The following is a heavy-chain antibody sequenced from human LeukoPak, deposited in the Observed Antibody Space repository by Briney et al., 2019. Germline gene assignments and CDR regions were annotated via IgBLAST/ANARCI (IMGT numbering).Heavy chain of an antibody. J-gene: IGHJ6*02. V-gene: IGHV3-7*01. D-gene: IGHD5-24*01. CDR3: AREDSYPSFRGMDV. Sequence: GGSLRLSCAASGFTFSSYWMSWVRQAPGKGLEWVANIKQDGSEKYYVDSVKGRFTISRDNAKNSLYLQMNSLRAEDTAVYYCAREDSYPSFRGMDVWGQGTTVTVSS. CDR1: GFTFSSYW. CDR2: IKQDGSEK.